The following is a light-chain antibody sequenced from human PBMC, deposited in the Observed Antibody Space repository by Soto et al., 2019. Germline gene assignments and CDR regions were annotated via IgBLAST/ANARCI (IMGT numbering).Light chain of an antibody. CDR3: LSYDSGLRGLV. CDR1: SSNIGTGYD. CDR2: ANN. V-gene: IGLV1-40*01. J-gene: IGLJ1*01. Sequence: QAVVTQPPSVSGAPGQRVTISCTGSSSNIGTGYDVHWYQQLPGTGPKLLIFANNNRPSGVPDRFSGSKSGTSAYLAITGLQAEDEADYYCLSYDSGLRGLVFGTGTKLTVL.